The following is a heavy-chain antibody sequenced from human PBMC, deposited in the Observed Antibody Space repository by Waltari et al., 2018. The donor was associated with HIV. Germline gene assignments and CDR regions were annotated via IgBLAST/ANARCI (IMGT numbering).Heavy chain of an antibody. CDR1: GFTVSSSY. D-gene: IGHD6-19*01. CDR2: IYSGGKT. J-gene: IGHJ4*02. Sequence: EVHLVESGGGLIQPGGSLRLSCAASGFTVSSSYLSWVRQAPGKGLQWVSVIYSGGKTYYAESVKGRFTISRDTSKNTLFLQMNNLRAEDTAVYYCAKSGSAWYYFDYWGQGTLVTVSS. CDR3: AKSGSAWYYFDY. V-gene: IGHV3-53*01.